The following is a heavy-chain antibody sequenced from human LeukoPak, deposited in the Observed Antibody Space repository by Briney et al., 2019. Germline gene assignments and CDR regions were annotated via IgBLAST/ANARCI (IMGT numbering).Heavy chain of an antibody. CDR1: GGSISSYY. V-gene: IGHV4-59*08. D-gene: IGHD6-19*01. CDR2: IYYSGST. Sequence: SETLSLTCAVSGGSISSYYWSWIRQPPGKGLEWIGYIYYSGSTNYNPSLKSRVTISVDTSKNQFSLKLSSVTAADTAVYYCARSSVSHSSGWYVPEDYYYGMDVWGQGTTVTVSS. CDR3: ARSSVSHSSGWYVPEDYYYGMDV. J-gene: IGHJ6*02.